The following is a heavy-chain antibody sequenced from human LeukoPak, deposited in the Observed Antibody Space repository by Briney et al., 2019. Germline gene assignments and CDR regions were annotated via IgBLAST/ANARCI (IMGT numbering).Heavy chain of an antibody. J-gene: IGHJ4*02. D-gene: IGHD4-17*01. V-gene: IGHV3-23*01. Sequence: GGSLRLSCAASGFTFSSYAMRWVRQAPGKGLEWVSAISGSGGSTYYADSVKGRFTISRDNSKNTLYLQMNSLRAEDTAVYYCATWVYGDYEIDYWGQGTLVTVSS. CDR1: GFTFSSYA. CDR3: ATWVYGDYEIDY. CDR2: ISGSGGST.